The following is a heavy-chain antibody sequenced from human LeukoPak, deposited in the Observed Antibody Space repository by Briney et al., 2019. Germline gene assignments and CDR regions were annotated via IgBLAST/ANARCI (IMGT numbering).Heavy chain of an antibody. CDR2: IHYSGST. Sequence: SETLSLTCSVSGGSISSSSCCWGWIRQPRGEGLECIGSIHYSGSTYYNPSLQSRVTISVDTSKNQFSLKLSSVTAADTAVYYCARKSGSYFHYWGQGTLVTVSS. D-gene: IGHD1-26*01. CDR1: GGSISSSSCC. J-gene: IGHJ4*02. CDR3: ARKSGSYFHY. V-gene: IGHV4-39*01.